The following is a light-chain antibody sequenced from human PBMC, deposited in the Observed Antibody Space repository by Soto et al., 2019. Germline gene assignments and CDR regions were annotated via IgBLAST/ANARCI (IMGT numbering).Light chain of an antibody. V-gene: IGKV3-20*01. CDR1: QSVRNNY. CDR3: QQYGSSGT. CDR2: DAS. J-gene: IGKJ1*01. Sequence: EIVLTQSPGTLSLSPGERATLSCRASQSVRNNYLAWYQQKPGQAPRLLIYDASNRATGIPDGFSGSGSGTDFTLTISRLEPEDFAVYYCQQYGSSGTFGQGNKVEIK.